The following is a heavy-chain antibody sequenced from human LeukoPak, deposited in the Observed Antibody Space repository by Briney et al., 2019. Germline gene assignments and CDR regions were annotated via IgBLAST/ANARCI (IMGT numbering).Heavy chain of an antibody. V-gene: IGHV3-30*19. Sequence: GGSLRLSCAASGFTFSSYGMHWVRQAPGKGLEWVAVISYDGSNKYYADSVKGRVTISRDNSKNTLYLQMNSLRAEDTAVYYCARDDGTSRDGYDSYFDYWGQGTLVTVSS. CDR2: ISYDGSNK. D-gene: IGHD5-24*01. J-gene: IGHJ4*02. CDR3: ARDDGTSRDGYDSYFDY. CDR1: GFTFSSYG.